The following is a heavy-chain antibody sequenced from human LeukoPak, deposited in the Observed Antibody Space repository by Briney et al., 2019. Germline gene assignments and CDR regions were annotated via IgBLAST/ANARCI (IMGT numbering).Heavy chain of an antibody. J-gene: IGHJ3*02. CDR1: GFTFSSYW. CDR3: ARDPHSGAFDI. Sequence: GGSLRLSCTISGFTFSSYWMHWVRQAPGKGLVWVSRINLEGSSTNYADSVKGRFTISRDNAKNTLYLQMNSLRAEDTAVYYCARDPHSGAFDIWGQGTMVTVSS. D-gene: IGHD2-21*01. CDR2: INLEGSST. V-gene: IGHV3-74*01.